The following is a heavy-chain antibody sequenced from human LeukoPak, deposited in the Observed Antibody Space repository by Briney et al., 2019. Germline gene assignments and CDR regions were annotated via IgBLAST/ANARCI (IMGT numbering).Heavy chain of an antibody. CDR3: ARGSRLWIQLWLTGWYFDL. CDR1: GGSFSGYY. Sequence: SETLSLTCAVYGGSFSGYYWSWIRQPPGKGLEWIGEINHSGSTNYNPSLKSRVTISVDTSKNQFSLKLSSVTAADTAVYYCARGSRLWIQLWLTGWYFDLWGRGTLVTVSS. D-gene: IGHD5-18*01. J-gene: IGHJ2*01. CDR2: INHSGST. V-gene: IGHV4-34*01.